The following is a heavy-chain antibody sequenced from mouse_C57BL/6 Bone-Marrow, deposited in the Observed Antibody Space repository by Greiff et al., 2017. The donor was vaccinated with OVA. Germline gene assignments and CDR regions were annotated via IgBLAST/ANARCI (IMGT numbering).Heavy chain of an antibody. CDR3: ARSLRLLFDY. J-gene: IGHJ2*01. CDR1: GYTFTSYW. Sequence: QVQLQQPGAELVKPGASVKLSCKASGYTFTSYWMQWVKQRPGQGLEWIGEIDPSDSYTNYNQKFKGKATLTVDTSSSTAYMQLSILTSEDSAVYYCARSLRLLFDYWGQGTTLTVSS. V-gene: IGHV1-50*01. CDR2: IDPSDSYT. D-gene: IGHD3-2*02.